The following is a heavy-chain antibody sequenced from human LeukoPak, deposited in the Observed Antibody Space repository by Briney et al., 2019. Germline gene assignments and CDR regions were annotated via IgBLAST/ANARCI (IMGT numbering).Heavy chain of an antibody. CDR2: ISGSGGST. Sequence: GGSLRLSCAASGFTFSSYAMSWVRQAPGKGLEWVSAISGSGGSTYYADSVKGRFTISRDNSKNTLYLQMNSLRAEDTAVYYCGRVWLDGQWPHYWGQGTLVTVSS. J-gene: IGHJ4*02. CDR3: GRVWLDGQWPHY. D-gene: IGHD6-19*01. V-gene: IGHV3-23*01. CDR1: GFTFSSYA.